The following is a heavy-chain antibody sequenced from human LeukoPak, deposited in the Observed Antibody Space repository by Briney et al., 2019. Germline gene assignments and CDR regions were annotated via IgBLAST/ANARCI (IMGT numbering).Heavy chain of an antibody. CDR2: IYYSGST. V-gene: IGHV4-59*01. D-gene: IGHD6-13*01. CDR3: AREGYSSSVWFDP. CDR1: GGSISSYY. J-gene: IGHJ5*02. Sequence: KASETLSLTCTVSGGSISSYYWSWIRQPPGKGLERIGYIYYSGSTNYNPSLKSRVTISVDTSKNQFSLKLSSVTAADTAVYYCAREGYSSSVWFDPWGQGTLVTVSS.